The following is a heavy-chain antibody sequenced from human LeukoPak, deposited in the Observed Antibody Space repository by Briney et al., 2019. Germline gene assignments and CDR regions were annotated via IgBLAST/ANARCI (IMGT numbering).Heavy chain of an antibody. J-gene: IGHJ6*03. V-gene: IGHV1-46*01. CDR1: GYTFTSYY. Sequence: VASVKVSCKASGYTFTSYYLYWVRQAPGQGLEWMGIINPSGGSTNYAQKFQGRVTMTRDTSTSTVYMELSSLIRGGQWYFYMDVWGKGTTVTISS. CDR3: DV. CDR2: INPSGGST. D-gene: IGHD3-10*01.